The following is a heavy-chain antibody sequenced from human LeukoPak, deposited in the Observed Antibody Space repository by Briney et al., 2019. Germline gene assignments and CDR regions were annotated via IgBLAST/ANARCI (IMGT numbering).Heavy chain of an antibody. D-gene: IGHD3-22*01. V-gene: IGHV3-48*03. J-gene: IGHJ4*02. CDR1: GFTFSSYE. CDR3: ARDSGNSGYFDY. CDR2: ISSSGNTI. Sequence: GGSLRLSCAASGFTFSSYEMNWVRQAPGKGLEWVSYISSSGNTIYYTDSVKGRFTISRDNAKNSLYLQMNSLRAEDTAIYYCARDSGNSGYFDYWGQGTLVTVSS.